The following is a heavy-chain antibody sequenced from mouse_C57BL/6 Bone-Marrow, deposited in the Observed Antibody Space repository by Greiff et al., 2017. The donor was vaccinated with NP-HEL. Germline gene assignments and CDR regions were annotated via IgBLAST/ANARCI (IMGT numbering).Heavy chain of an antibody. Sequence: QVQLKESGAELVKPGASVKISCKASGYAFSSYWMNWVKQRPGKGLEWIGQIYPGDGDTNYNGKFKGKATLTADKSSSTAYMQLSSLTSEDSAVYFCARKGGSSDWYFDVWGTGTTVTVAS. D-gene: IGHD1-1*01. CDR3: ARKGGSSDWYFDV. V-gene: IGHV1-80*01. CDR2: IYPGDGDT. J-gene: IGHJ1*03. CDR1: GYAFSSYW.